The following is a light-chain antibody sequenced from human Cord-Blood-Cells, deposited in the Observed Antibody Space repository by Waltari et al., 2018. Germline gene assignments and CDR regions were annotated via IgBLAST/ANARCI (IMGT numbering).Light chain of an antibody. Sequence: QSALTQPPSASGAPGQSVTISCTGTSSDVGGYNYVSWYQQHPVKPPKLMIYEVSKRPSGVPCRLSDPKSGNTASLTVSWLQAYDEAEYYCSSYAGSNNLVFGGGTKLTVL. CDR2: EVS. V-gene: IGLV2-8*01. CDR3: SSYAGSNNLV. CDR1: SSDVGGYNY. J-gene: IGLJ2*01.